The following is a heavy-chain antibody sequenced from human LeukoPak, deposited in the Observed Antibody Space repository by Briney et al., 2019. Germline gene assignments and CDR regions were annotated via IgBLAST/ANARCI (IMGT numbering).Heavy chain of an antibody. CDR1: GFTFSSYW. CDR3: ASYCSSTSCSRAVNYYYYGMDV. J-gene: IGHJ6*02. D-gene: IGHD2-2*01. CDR2: IKQDGSEK. V-gene: IGHV3-7*01. Sequence: GGSLRLSCAASGFTFSSYWMSWVRQAPGKGLEWVANIKQDGSEKYYEDSVKGRFTISRDNAKNSLYLQMNSLRAENTAVYYCASYCSSTSCSRAVNYYYYGMDVWGQGTTVTVSS.